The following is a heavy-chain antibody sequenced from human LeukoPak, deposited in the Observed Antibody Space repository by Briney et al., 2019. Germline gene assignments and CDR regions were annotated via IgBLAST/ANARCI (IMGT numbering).Heavy chain of an antibody. Sequence: ASVKVSCKASGYTFTSYGISWVRQAPGQGLEWMGWISAYNGNTNYAQKLQGRVTMTTDTSTSTAYMELRSLRSDDTAVYYCARAPLRFLEWVPLGYWGQETLVTVSS. D-gene: IGHD3-3*01. CDR2: ISAYNGNT. V-gene: IGHV1-18*01. CDR3: ARAPLRFLEWVPLGY. J-gene: IGHJ4*02. CDR1: GYTFTSYG.